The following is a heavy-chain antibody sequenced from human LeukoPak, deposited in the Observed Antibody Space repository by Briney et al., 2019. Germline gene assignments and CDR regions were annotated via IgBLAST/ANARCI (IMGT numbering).Heavy chain of an antibody. D-gene: IGHD2-21*02. V-gene: IGHV1-2*06. J-gene: IGHJ5*02. CDR2: INPNSGGT. Sequence: ASVNVSCKASGYTFTGYYMHWVRQAPGQGLEWMGRINPNSGGTNYAQKFQGRVTMTRDTSISTAYMELSRLRSDDTAVYYCARDSHYCGGDCYPNWFDPWGQGTLVTVSS. CDR1: GYTFTGYY. CDR3: ARDSHYCGGDCYPNWFDP.